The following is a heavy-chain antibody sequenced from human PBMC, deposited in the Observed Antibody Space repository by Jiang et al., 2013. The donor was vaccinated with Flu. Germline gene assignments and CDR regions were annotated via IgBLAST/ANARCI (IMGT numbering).Heavy chain of an antibody. Sequence: GAEVKKPGASVKVSCKASGYTFTSYAMHWVRQAPGQRLEWMGWINAGNGNTKYSQKFQGRVTITRDTSASTAYMELSSLRSEDTAVYYCARRGSQATAHFDYWGQGTLVTVSS. CDR3: ARRGSQATAHFDY. J-gene: IGHJ4*02. V-gene: IGHV1-3*01. CDR2: INAGNGNT. D-gene: IGHD1-14*01. CDR1: GYTFTSYA.